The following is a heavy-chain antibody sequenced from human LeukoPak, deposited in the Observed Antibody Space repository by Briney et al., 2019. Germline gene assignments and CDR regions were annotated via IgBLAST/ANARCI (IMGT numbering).Heavy chain of an antibody. D-gene: IGHD4/OR15-4a*01. V-gene: IGHV3-53*01. CDR3: ARRAGAYSHPYDY. J-gene: IGHJ4*02. CDR2: IFSST. CDR1: GFTVSSNS. Sequence: GGSLRLSCTVSGFTVSSNSMSWVRQGPGKGLEWVSFIFSSTHYSDSVKGRFTISRDNSKNTLYLQMNSLRAEDTAVYYCARRAGAYSHPYDYWGQGTLVTVSS.